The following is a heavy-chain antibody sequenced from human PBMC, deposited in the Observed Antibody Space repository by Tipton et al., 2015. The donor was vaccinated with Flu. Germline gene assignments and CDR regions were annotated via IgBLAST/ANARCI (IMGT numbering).Heavy chain of an antibody. J-gene: IGHJ6*02. D-gene: IGHD6-6*01. CDR2: IYYSGST. Sequence: TLSLTCTVSGGSISSYYWSWIRQPPGKGLEWIGYIYYSGSTNYNPSLKSRVTISVDTSKNQFSLKLSSVTAADTAVYYCASRLRYSSSPDYYYYGMDVWGQGPTVTVSS. V-gene: IGHV4-59*01. CDR1: GGSISSYY. CDR3: ASRLRYSSSPDYYYYGMDV.